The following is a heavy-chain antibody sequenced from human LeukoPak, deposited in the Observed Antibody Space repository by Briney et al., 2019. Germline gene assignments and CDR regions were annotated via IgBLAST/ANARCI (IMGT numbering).Heavy chain of an antibody. CDR2: IDYTGST. J-gene: IGHJ6*02. CDR3: ARVVPAARFGMDV. V-gene: IGHV4-59*08. D-gene: IGHD2-2*01. Sequence: SETLSLTCTVSGGSINDAYWSWIRQSPGRGLEWIGYIDYTGSTNYHPSLRGRVTISLATSKKQFSLTLSSVTAADTAVYYCARVVPAARFGMDVWGQGTTVTVSS. CDR1: GGSINDAY.